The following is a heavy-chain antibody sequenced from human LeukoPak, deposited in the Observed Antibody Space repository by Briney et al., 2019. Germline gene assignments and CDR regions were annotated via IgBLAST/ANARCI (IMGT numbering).Heavy chain of an antibody. CDR3: AREMATIVNQFDY. CDR1: GYTFTSYG. CDR2: ISPYNGNT. J-gene: IGHJ4*02. D-gene: IGHD5-24*01. V-gene: IGHV1-18*01. Sequence: EASVKVSCKASGYTFTSYGISWVRQAPGQGLEWMGWISPYNGNTNYAQKLQGRVTMTTDTSTCTAYMELRSLRSDDTAVYYCAREMATIVNQFDYWGQGTLVTVSS.